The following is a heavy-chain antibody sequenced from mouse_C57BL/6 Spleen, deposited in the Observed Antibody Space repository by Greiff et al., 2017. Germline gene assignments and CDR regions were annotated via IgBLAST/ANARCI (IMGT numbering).Heavy chain of an antibody. CDR1: GYTFTSYW. D-gene: IGHD3-2*02. Sequence: QVQLQQPGAELVKPGASVKLSCKASGYTFTSYWMHWVKQRPGQGLEWIGMIHPNSGSTNYNEKFKSKATLTVDKSSSTAYMQLSSLTSEDSAVYYCAREGSGYDWFAYWGQGTLVTVSA. CDR3: AREGSGYDWFAY. CDR2: IHPNSGST. V-gene: IGHV1-64*01. J-gene: IGHJ3*01.